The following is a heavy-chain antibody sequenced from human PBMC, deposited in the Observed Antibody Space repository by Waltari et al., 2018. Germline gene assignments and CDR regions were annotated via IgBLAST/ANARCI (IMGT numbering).Heavy chain of an antibody. D-gene: IGHD5-18*01. Sequence: DVQLAESGGGLVNPGGSLRLSCAASGFTVSSTHMSWVRQSPGKGLEWVQVMYPPGSSYTADAVEGRFSISRVISQNTVHLQMNNLRLEDTAIYYCARARDEHTAMVFFDLWGQGTVVTVSS. CDR1: GFTVSSTH. J-gene: IGHJ4*02. CDR3: ARARDEHTAMVFFDL. V-gene: IGHV3-66*02. CDR2: MYPPGSS.